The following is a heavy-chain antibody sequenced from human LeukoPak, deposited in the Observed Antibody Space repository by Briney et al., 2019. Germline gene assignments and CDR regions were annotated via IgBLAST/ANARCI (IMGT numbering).Heavy chain of an antibody. Sequence: PSETLSLTCAVYGGSFSGYYWSWIRQPPGKGLEWIGEINHSGSTNYNPSLKSRVTISVDTSKNQFSLKLSSVTAADTAVYYCARHMWIGSSPYYMDVWGKGTTVTVSS. CDR2: INHSGST. V-gene: IGHV4-34*01. D-gene: IGHD5-12*01. J-gene: IGHJ6*03. CDR3: ARHMWIGSSPYYMDV. CDR1: GGSFSGYY.